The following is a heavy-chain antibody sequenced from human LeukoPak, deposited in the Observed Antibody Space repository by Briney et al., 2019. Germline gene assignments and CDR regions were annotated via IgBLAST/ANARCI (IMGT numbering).Heavy chain of an antibody. J-gene: IGHJ4*02. Sequence: PGGSLRLSCAASGFTFSNNWMTWVRQAPGKGLEWVASVKKDASEKYYVDSVKGRFTISRDNAKNTLYLQMNSLRAEDTAVYYCARDQYSSGWYEGNDYWGQGTLVTVSS. V-gene: IGHV3-7*01. CDR1: GFTFSNNW. CDR2: VKKDASEK. D-gene: IGHD6-19*01. CDR3: ARDQYSSGWYEGNDY.